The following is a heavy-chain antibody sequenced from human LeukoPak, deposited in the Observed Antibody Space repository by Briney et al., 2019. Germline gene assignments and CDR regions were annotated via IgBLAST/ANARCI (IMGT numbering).Heavy chain of an antibody. CDR2: FDPEDGET. J-gene: IGHJ4*02. CDR1: GYTLTELS. D-gene: IGHD3-10*01. V-gene: IGHV1-24*01. Sequence: EASVKVSCKVSGYTLTELSTHWVRQAPGKGLEWMGGFDPEDGETIYAQKFQGRVTMTEDTSTDTAYMELSSLRSEDTAVYYCATAGLLWFGEFDYWGQGTLVTVSS. CDR3: ATAGLLWFGEFDY.